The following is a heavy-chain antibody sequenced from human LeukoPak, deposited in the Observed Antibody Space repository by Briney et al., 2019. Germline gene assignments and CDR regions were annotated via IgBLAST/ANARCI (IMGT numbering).Heavy chain of an antibody. Sequence: PSETLSLTCTVSGGSISSYYWSWIRQPPGKGLEWIGYIYYSGSTNYNPSLKSRVTISVDTSKNQFSLKLSSVTAADTAVYYCARDLGYDSSGYEALDPWGQGTLVTVSS. CDR1: GGSISSYY. J-gene: IGHJ5*02. D-gene: IGHD3-22*01. V-gene: IGHV4-59*01. CDR3: ARDLGYDSSGYEALDP. CDR2: IYYSGST.